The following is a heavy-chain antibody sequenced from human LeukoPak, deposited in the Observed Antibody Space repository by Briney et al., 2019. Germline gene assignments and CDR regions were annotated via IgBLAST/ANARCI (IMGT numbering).Heavy chain of an antibody. Sequence: GGSRRLSCAASGFTFSSYGMHWVRQAPGKGLEWVAVISYDGSNKYYADSVKGRFTISRDNSKNTLYLQMNSLRAEDTAVYYCAKDFRPMAAPSYGMDVWGQGTTVTVSS. D-gene: IGHD6-13*01. CDR1: GFTFSSYG. J-gene: IGHJ6*02. CDR3: AKDFRPMAAPSYGMDV. CDR2: ISYDGSNK. V-gene: IGHV3-30*18.